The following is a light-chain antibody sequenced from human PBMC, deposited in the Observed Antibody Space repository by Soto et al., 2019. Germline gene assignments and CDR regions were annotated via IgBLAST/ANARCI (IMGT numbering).Light chain of an antibody. J-gene: IGKJ4*01. V-gene: IGKV1-5*03. CDR3: QQYEGYPLT. CDR2: KAS. Sequence: DIQMPQAQSTPSASLAVSVTITCRASQSIRSELAWYQQKPGKAPKLLIYKASSLESGVPSRFSGSGSGTEFTLTVSSLQPDDFATYFCQQYEGYPLTFGGGTKVGIK. CDR1: QSIRSE.